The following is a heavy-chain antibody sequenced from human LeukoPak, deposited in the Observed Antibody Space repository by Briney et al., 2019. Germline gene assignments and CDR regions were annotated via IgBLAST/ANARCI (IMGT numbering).Heavy chain of an antibody. Sequence: SETLSLTCTVSGGSISSSNYYWGWIRQPPGKGLEWIGTLCYGGSTYYNQSLKSRVTISVDTSKNQFSLKLSSVTAADTAVYFCAGVRGIISRNWFDPWGHGTLVTVSS. J-gene: IGHJ5*02. CDR1: GGSISSSNYY. V-gene: IGHV4-39*01. CDR3: AGVRGIISRNWFDP. D-gene: IGHD3-10*01. CDR2: LCYGGST.